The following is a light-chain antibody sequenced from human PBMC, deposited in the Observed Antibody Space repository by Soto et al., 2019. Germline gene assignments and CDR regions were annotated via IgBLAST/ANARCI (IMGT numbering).Light chain of an antibody. CDR1: SSDVGSYNL. J-gene: IGLJ2*01. CDR3: CSYAGSSTLYVV. V-gene: IGLV2-23*01. CDR2: EGS. Sequence: QSALTQPASVSGSPGQSITISCTGTSSDVGSYNLVSWYQQHPGKAPKLMIYEGSKRPSGVSNLFSGSKSGNTASLTISGLQAEDEADYYCCSYAGSSTLYVVFGGGTKLTVL.